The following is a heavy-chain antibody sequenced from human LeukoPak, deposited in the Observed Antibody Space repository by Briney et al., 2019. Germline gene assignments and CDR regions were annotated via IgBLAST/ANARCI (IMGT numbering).Heavy chain of an antibody. D-gene: IGHD3-10*01. V-gene: IGHV3-21*01. CDR1: GFTFSSYA. CDR3: ARDVGFYYGSGTYTREDALDV. Sequence: GGSLRLSCAASGFTFSSYAMSWVRQAPGKGLEWVSSISSSGNYIYYADSLKGRFTISRDNAKNSMYLQMNSLRAEDTAVYYCARDVGFYYGSGTYTREDALDVWGQGTVVTVSS. CDR2: ISSSGNYI. J-gene: IGHJ3*01.